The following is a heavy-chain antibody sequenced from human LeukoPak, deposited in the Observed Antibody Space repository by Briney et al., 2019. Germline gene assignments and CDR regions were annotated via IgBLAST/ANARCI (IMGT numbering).Heavy chain of an antibody. D-gene: IGHD4-23*01. CDR1: TGYY. CDR2: INPNSGGT. V-gene: IGHV1-2*06. Sequence: TGYYXHWVRQAPGQGLEWMGRINPNSGGTNYAQKFQGRVTMTRDTSISTAYMELSRLRSDDTAVYYCAAHRGNSYYWGQGTLVTVSS. J-gene: IGHJ4*02. CDR3: AAHRGNSYY.